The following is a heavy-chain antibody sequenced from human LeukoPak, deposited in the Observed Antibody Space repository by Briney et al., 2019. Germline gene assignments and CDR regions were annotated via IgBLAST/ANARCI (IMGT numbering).Heavy chain of an antibody. D-gene: IGHD5-18*01. CDR3: ARDTAMVTRFDY. CDR1: GFTFRTYA. V-gene: IGHV3-30-3*01. CDR2: ISYDGSNK. J-gene: IGHJ4*02. Sequence: PGGSLRLSCAASGFTFRTYAMTWVRQAPGKGLEWVAVISYDGSNKYYADSVKGRFTISRDNSKNTLYLQMNSLRAEDTAVYYCARDTAMVTRFDYWGQGTLVTVSS.